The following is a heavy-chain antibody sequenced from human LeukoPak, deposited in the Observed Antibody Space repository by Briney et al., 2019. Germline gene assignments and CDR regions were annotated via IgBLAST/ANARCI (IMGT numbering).Heavy chain of an antibody. V-gene: IGHV4-39*07. J-gene: IGHJ5*02. Sequence: PSETLSLTCTVSGGSISTSSYYWGWIRQPPGKGLEWIGSIYYSGSTYYNPSLKSRVTISVDTSKNQFSLKLSSVTAADTAVYYCARDWERVTKADNWFDPWGQGTLVTVSS. CDR2: IYYSGST. CDR3: ARDWERVTKADNWFDP. D-gene: IGHD3-16*01. CDR1: GGSISTSSYY.